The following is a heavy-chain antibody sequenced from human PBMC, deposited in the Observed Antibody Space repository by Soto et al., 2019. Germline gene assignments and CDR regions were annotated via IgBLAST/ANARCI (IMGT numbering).Heavy chain of an antibody. CDR3: AKPEGYCSGGSCYSTVGNLDY. CDR2: ISYDGSNK. D-gene: IGHD2-15*01. J-gene: IGHJ4*02. CDR1: GFTFSSYG. V-gene: IGHV3-30*18. Sequence: QVQLVESGGGVVQPGRSLRLSCAASGFTFSSYGMHWVRQAPGKGLEWVAVISYDGSNKYYADSVKGRFTISRDNSKNTLYLQMNSLRAEDTAVYYRAKPEGYCSGGSCYSTVGNLDYWGQGTLVTVSS.